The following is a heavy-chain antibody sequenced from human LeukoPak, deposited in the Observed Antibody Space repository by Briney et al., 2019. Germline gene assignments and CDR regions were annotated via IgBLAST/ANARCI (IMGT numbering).Heavy chain of an antibody. D-gene: IGHD3-10*01. CDR1: GFTFSSYS. J-gene: IGHJ4*02. V-gene: IGHV3-21*01. CDR2: ISSSSSYI. CDR3: TNGGGGSGNYYYFDY. Sequence: GGSLRLSCAPSGFTFSSYSMNWFRQAPGKGLEGVSSISSSSSYIYYADSVKGRFTISRENSKNPLYLQMCSLRAEDAAVYFCTNGGGGSGNYYYFDYWGQGTLGTVSS.